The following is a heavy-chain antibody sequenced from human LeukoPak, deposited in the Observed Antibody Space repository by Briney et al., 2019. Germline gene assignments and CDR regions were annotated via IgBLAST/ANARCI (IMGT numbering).Heavy chain of an antibody. CDR2: ISYDGNKK. D-gene: IGHD3-10*01. Sequence: GGSLRLSCTASGFTFSNFVMHWVRQPPGKGLQWVTEISYDGNKKTYVDSVKGRFTISRDNSKNTLYLQMNSLRAEDTAVYYCAKDLLWFGESLDYWGQGTLVTVSS. V-gene: IGHV3-30-3*01. CDR3: AKDLLWFGESLDY. J-gene: IGHJ4*02. CDR1: GFTFSNFV.